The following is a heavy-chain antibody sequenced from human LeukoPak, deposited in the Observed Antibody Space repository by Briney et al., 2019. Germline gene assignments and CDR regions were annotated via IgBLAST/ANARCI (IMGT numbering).Heavy chain of an antibody. CDR3: ARGYSGTSRYFDY. CDR1: GGSISSGGYY. V-gene: IGHV4-30-2*01. J-gene: IGHJ4*02. D-gene: IGHD1-26*01. CDR2: IYHSGST. Sequence: PSETLSLTCTVSGGSISSGGYYWSWIRQPPGKGLEWIVYIYHSGSTYYNPSLRSRVTISVDRSKNQFSLKLSSVTAADTAVYYCARGYSGTSRYFDYWGQGTLVTVSS.